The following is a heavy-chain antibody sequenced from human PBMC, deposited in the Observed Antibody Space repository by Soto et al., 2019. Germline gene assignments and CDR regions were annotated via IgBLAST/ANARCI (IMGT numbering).Heavy chain of an antibody. Sequence: ASVKVSCKASGYTFTSYAMHWVRQAPGQRLEWMGWINAGNGNTKYSQKFQGRVTITRDTSASTAYMELRSLRSDDTAVYYCARDGEWLVSDYWGQGTLVTVSS. V-gene: IGHV1-3*01. CDR1: GYTFTSYA. CDR3: ARDGEWLVSDY. D-gene: IGHD6-19*01. CDR2: INAGNGNT. J-gene: IGHJ4*02.